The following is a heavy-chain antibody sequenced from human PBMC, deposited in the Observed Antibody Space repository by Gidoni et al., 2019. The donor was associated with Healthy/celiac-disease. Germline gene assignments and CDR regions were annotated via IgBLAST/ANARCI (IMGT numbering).Heavy chain of an antibody. CDR3: AKADFWSAIRYGMDV. CDR2: ISWNSGSI. D-gene: IGHD3-3*01. J-gene: IGHJ6*02. V-gene: IGHV3-9*01. Sequence: VRQAPGKGLEWVSGISWNSGSIGYADSVKGRFTISRDNAKNSLYLQMNSLRAEDTALYYCAKADFWSAIRYGMDVWGQGTTVTVSS.